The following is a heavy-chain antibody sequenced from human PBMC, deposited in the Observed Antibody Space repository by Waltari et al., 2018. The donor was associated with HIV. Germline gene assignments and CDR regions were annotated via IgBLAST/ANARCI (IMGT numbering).Heavy chain of an antibody. V-gene: IGHV3-30-3*01. CDR2: ISYDGSNK. J-gene: IGHJ4*02. CDR3: ARDPQYCSSTSCSYYFDY. D-gene: IGHD2-2*01. CDR1: AFTFSKQA. Sequence: QVQLVEFGGGVVQHGRSRRVSRTAPAFTFSKQALHGSRQAPGNGLEWVAVISYDGSNKYYADSVKGRFTISRDNSKNTLYLQMNSLRAEDTAVYYCARDPQYCSSTSCSYYFDYWGQGTLVTVSS.